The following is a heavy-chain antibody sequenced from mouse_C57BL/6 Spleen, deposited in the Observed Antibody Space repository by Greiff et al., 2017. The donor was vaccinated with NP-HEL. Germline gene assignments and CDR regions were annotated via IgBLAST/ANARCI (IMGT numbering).Heavy chain of an antibody. D-gene: IGHD1-1*01. V-gene: IGHV7-3*01. J-gene: IGHJ3*01. Sequence: EVQLVESGGGLVQPGGSLSLSCAASGFTFTDYYMSWVRQPPGKALEWLGFIRNKANGYTTEYSASVKGRFTISRDNSQSILYLQMNALRAEDSATYYCARSYYYGSSSFAYWGQGTLVTVSA. CDR2: IRNKANGYTT. CDR3: ARSYYYGSSSFAY. CDR1: GFTFTDYY.